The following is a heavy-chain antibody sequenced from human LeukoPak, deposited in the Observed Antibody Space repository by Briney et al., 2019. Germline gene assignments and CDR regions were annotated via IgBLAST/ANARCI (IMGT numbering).Heavy chain of an antibody. Sequence: PSQTLSLTCTVSAGSISSGGYYWSWIRQHPGKGLEWIGYIYYSGSTYYNPSLKSRVTISVDTSKNQFSLELSSVTAADTAVYYCARGEESYYDFWSGYYSGWFDPWGQGTLVTVSS. V-gene: IGHV4-31*03. CDR1: AGSISSGGYY. J-gene: IGHJ5*02. CDR3: ARGEESYYDFWSGYYSGWFDP. CDR2: IYYSGST. D-gene: IGHD3-3*01.